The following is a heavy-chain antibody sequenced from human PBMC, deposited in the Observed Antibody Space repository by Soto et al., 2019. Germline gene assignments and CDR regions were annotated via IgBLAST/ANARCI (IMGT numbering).Heavy chain of an antibody. Sequence: QVQLVQSGAEVKKPGSSVKVSCKASGGSFSSYIVSWVRQAPGQGLEWMGRIIPVLGVEYYAQKFQGRVTITADNSTSTAYMELSSLRSEDTAVYYCANSPHPGYATPAYYGMDVWGLGTTVTVS. D-gene: IGHD2-15*01. CDR1: GGSFSSYI. J-gene: IGHJ6*02. CDR2: IIPVLGVE. CDR3: ANSPHPGYATPAYYGMDV. V-gene: IGHV1-69*02.